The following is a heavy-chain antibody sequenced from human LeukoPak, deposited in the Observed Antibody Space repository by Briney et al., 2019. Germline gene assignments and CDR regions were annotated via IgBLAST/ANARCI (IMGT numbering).Heavy chain of an antibody. CDR1: VFTLSKLS. V-gene: IGHV1-24*01. CDR2: FDREDGET. J-gene: IGHJ6*03. D-gene: IGHD2-21*01. CDR3: ATGVYCATSPRAEPGTYYSSMDV. Sequence: ASVKVSRKVSVFTLSKLSMHWVRQAPGKGLEWVGGFDREDGETVYGERFRGRVILTDDRSSNPAYMDLSSLGADDTAVYYCATGVYCATSPRAEPGTYYSSMDVWGERTTVTV.